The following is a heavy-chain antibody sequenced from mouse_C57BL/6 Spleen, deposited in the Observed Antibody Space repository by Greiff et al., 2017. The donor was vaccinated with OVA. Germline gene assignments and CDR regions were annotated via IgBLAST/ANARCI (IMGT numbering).Heavy chain of an antibody. D-gene: IGHD1-1*01. CDR3: AREGSNYYGSPRTGFDY. J-gene: IGHJ2*01. CDR1: GYAFSSSW. V-gene: IGHV1-82*01. Sequence: QVQLKESGPELVKPGASVKISCKASGYAFSSSWMNWVKQRPGRGLEWIGRIYPGDGDTNYNGKFKGKATLTADKSSSTAYMQLSSLTSEDSAVYFCAREGSNYYGSPRTGFDYWGQGTTLTVSS. CDR2: IYPGDGDT.